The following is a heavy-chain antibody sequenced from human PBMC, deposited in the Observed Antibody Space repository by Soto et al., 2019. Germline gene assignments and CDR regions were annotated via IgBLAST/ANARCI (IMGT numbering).Heavy chain of an antibody. CDR1: GYSFTSYW. CDR2: IYPGDSDT. Sequence: GESLKISCKGSGYSFTSYWIGWVRQMPGKGLEWMGIIYPGDSDTRYSPSFQGQVTISADKSISTAYLQWSSLKASDTAMYYCARSPARRFLEWTTINWFDPWGQGTLVTVSS. CDR3: ARSPARRFLEWTTINWFDP. D-gene: IGHD3-3*01. J-gene: IGHJ5*02. V-gene: IGHV5-51*01.